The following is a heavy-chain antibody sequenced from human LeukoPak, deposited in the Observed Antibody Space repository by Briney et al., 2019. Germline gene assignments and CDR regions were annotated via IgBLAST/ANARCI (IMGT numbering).Heavy chain of an antibody. J-gene: IGHJ4*02. CDR2: MYYRGNT. V-gene: IGHV4-39*07. D-gene: IGHD1-7*01. CDR1: GGSISTITYY. Sequence: SETLSLTCTVSGGSISTITYYWGWIRQPPGKGLEWVGHMYYRGNTFYNPSLKCRVTISVDTSKNQFSLKLRSVTAADTAVYYCARLYGNYQNYFDYWGQGTLVTVSS. CDR3: ARLYGNYQNYFDY.